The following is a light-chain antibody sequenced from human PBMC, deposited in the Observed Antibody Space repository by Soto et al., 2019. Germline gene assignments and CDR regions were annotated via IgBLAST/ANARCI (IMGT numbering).Light chain of an antibody. J-gene: IGKJ1*01. CDR2: GAS. V-gene: IGKV3-15*01. CDR3: QQYNNSPRT. CDR1: QSVSSN. Sequence: EIVMTQSPATLSVSPGERATLSCRASQSVSSNLAWYQQKPGQAPRLLIYGASTRATGIPARFSGSRSGTEFTLTISSLQSEDFAVYYCQQYNNSPRTFRQGTKVEIK.